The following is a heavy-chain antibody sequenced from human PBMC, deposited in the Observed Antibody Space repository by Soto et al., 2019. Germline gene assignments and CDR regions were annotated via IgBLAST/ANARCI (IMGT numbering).Heavy chain of an antibody. CDR1: GFTIKSYG. CDR3: AKDRLAGGFDY. Sequence: GGSLRLSCAASGFTIKSYGMHWVRQAPGKGLEWVSLVSATGGTTYYTDSVKGRFTISRDNSRNTVYLQMNSLRADDTAVYYCAKDRLAGGFDYWGQGTLVTVSS. CDR2: VSATGGTT. V-gene: IGHV3-23*01. D-gene: IGHD3-16*01. J-gene: IGHJ4*02.